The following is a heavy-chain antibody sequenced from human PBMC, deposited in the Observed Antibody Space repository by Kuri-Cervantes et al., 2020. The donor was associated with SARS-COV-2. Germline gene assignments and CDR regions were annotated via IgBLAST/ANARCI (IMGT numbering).Heavy chain of an antibody. CDR3: AKGEYCSGSSCYREGVPLFDY. CDR1: GFTFSGSA. Sequence: GESLKISCAASGFTFSGSAMHWVRQASGKGLEWVGRIRSKANSYATAYAASVKGRFTISRDDSKNTAYLQMNSLKTEDTAVYYCAKGEYCSGSSCYREGVPLFDYWGQGTLVTVSS. V-gene: IGHV3-73*01. CDR2: IRSKANSYAT. D-gene: IGHD2-2*01. J-gene: IGHJ4*02.